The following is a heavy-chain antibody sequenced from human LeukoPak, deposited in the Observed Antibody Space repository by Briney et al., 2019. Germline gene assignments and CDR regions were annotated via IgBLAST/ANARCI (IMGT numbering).Heavy chain of an antibody. D-gene: IGHD6-13*01. CDR2: ISNSSDYT. CDR3: ASPPYSSSWDPGWFDP. Sequence: GGSLRLSCVASGFTFSDYYMSWIRQAPGKGLEWVSYISNSSDYTNYADSVRGRFTISRDNAKNSLYLQMNSLRAEDTAVYYCASPPYSSSWDPGWFDPWGQGTLITVSS. V-gene: IGHV3-11*06. CDR1: GFTFSDYY. J-gene: IGHJ5*02.